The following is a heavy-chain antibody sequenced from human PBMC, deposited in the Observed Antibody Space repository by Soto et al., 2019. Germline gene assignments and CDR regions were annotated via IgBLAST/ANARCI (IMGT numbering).Heavy chain of an antibody. V-gene: IGHV1-2*04. CDR1: GYTFTGYY. D-gene: IGHD6-13*01. CDR3: ARAVGYSSSWYSRHNWFDP. Sequence: ASVKVSCKASGYTFTGYYMHCVRQAPGQGLEWMGWINPNSGGTNYAQKFQGWVTMTRDTSISTAYMELSRLRSDDTAVYYCARAVGYSSSWYSRHNWFDPWGQGTLVTVSS. J-gene: IGHJ5*02. CDR2: INPNSGGT.